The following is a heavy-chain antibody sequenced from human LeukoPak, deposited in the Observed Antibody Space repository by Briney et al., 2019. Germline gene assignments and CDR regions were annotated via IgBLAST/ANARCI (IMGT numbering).Heavy chain of an antibody. CDR2: IYSDGSST. Sequence: GGSLRLSCAASGFTLSSYWMHWVRQAPGKGLVWVSRIYSDGSSTSYADSVKGRFTISRDNAKNTLYLQVNSLRAEDTAVYYCARDWYSSTSFDYWGQGTLVTVSS. J-gene: IGHJ4*02. CDR3: ARDWYSSTSFDY. D-gene: IGHD6-13*01. V-gene: IGHV3-74*01. CDR1: GFTLSSYW.